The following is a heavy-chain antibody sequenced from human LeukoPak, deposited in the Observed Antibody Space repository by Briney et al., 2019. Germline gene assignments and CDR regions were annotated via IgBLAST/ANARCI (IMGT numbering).Heavy chain of an antibody. CDR2: ISWNSGSI. Sequence: PGRSLRLSCAASGFTFDDYAMHWVRQAPGKGLEWVSGISWNSGSIGYADSVKGRFTISRDNAKNSLYLQMNSLRAEDTALYYCARAAYLEPSAGYYYGMDVWGQGTTVTVSS. CDR1: GFTFDDYA. J-gene: IGHJ6*02. D-gene: IGHD6-25*01. V-gene: IGHV3-9*01. CDR3: ARAAYLEPSAGYYYGMDV.